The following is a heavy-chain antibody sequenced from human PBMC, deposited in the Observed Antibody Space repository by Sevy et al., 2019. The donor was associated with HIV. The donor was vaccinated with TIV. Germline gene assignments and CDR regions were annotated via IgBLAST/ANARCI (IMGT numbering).Heavy chain of an antibody. J-gene: IGHJ4*02. CDR2: ISGSGGST. D-gene: IGHD3-16*02. CDR3: AKDQGDYIWGTYRY. V-gene: IGHV3-23*01. CDR1: GFSFSTYA. Sequence: GGSLILSCAASGFSFSTYAMSWVRQAPGKGLEWVSGISGSGGSTYYADSVKGRFTISRDNSKNTVYLQMNSLRAEDTVVYYCAKDQGDYIWGTYRYWGQGTLVTVSS.